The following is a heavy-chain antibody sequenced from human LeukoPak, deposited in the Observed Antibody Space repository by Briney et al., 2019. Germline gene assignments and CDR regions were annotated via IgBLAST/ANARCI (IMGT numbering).Heavy chain of an antibody. D-gene: IGHD6-13*01. CDR1: GFTVNNNY. CDR3: ARAHDIAAAGTVWFDP. Sequence: GGSLRLSCAASGFTVNNNYMSWVRQAPGKGLEWVSVIYSGGSTYYADSVKGRFTISRDNSKNTLYLQMNSLRAEDTAVYYCARAHDIAAAGTVWFDPWGQGTLVTVSS. CDR2: IYSGGST. J-gene: IGHJ5*02. V-gene: IGHV3-53*01.